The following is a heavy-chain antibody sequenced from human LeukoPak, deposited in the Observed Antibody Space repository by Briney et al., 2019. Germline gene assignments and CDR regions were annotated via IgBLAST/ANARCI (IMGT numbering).Heavy chain of an antibody. J-gene: IGHJ3*02. CDR1: GGSFSGYY. D-gene: IGHD3-10*01. Sequence: KPSETLSLTCAVYGGSFSGYYWSWIRQPPGKGLEWIGEINHSGSTNYSPSLKSRVTISVDTSKNQFSLKLSSVTAADTAVYYCARSGVLLWFGELSPAFDIWGQGTMVTVSS. V-gene: IGHV4-34*01. CDR3: ARSGVLLWFGELSPAFDI. CDR2: INHSGST.